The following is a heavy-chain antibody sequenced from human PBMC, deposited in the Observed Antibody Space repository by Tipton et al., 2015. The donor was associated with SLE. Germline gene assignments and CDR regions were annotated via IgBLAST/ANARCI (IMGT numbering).Heavy chain of an antibody. Sequence: LRLSCAVSGYSISSGYYWGWIRQPPGKGLEWIGSIYHSGSTYYNPSLKSRVTISVDTSKNQFSLKLSSVTAADTAVYYCARHEYRSSLGDLWGRGTLVTVSS. J-gene: IGHJ2*01. CDR2: IYHSGST. CDR3: ARHEYRSSLGDL. V-gene: IGHV4-38-2*01. D-gene: IGHD6-6*01. CDR1: GYSISSGYY.